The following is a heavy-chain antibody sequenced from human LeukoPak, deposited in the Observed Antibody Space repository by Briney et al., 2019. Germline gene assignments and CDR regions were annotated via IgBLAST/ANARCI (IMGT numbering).Heavy chain of an antibody. V-gene: IGHV4-59*01. CDR1: GGSISNYY. J-gene: IGHJ4*02. Sequence: SETLSLTCTVSGGSISNYYWSWIRQPPGKGLEWIGYIYYSGSTNYNPSLKSPVTISVDTSKNQFSLKLNSVTAADTAVYYCAREGSADSSGYYLGYWGQGTLVTVSS. D-gene: IGHD3-22*01. CDR3: AREGSADSSGYYLGY. CDR2: IYYSGST.